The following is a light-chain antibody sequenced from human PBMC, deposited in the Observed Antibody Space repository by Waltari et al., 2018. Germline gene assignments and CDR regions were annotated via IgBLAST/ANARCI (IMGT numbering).Light chain of an antibody. V-gene: IGLV2-23*02. CDR3: CSYAGSFTWV. Sequence: QSALTQPASVSGSPGQSFTISCTGTSSDVGGYNLVSWYQQHPGKAPKLLIYDVSERPSGVSSRFSGTKSGNTASPTISGIQADDEADYYCCSYAGSFTWVFGGGTKVTVL. CDR2: DVS. CDR1: SSDVGGYNL. J-gene: IGLJ3*02.